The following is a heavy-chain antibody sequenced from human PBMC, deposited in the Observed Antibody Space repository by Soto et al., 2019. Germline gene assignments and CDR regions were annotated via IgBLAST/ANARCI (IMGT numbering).Heavy chain of an antibody. CDR3: AHIVVAGLGYYFDY. Sequence: QITLKESGPTLVKPTQTLTLTCTFSGFSLSSTRMAVGWIRQPPGKALEWLALIYWDDDKRYSPFLKSRLTITKDTSKFHVVLTMSNMDPVDTARYYCAHIVVAGLGYYFDYWGQGTLVTVSS. D-gene: IGHD6-19*01. CDR1: GFSLSSTRMA. V-gene: IGHV2-5*02. J-gene: IGHJ4*02. CDR2: IYWDDDK.